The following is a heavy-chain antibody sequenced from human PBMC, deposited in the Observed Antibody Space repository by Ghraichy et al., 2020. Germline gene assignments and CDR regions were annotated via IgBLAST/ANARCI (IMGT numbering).Heavy chain of an antibody. CDR1: GDSIKSPDYY. J-gene: IGHJ3*02. CDR2: IHQSGRT. D-gene: IGHD3-10*01. CDR3: ARRNYYSSGSSYRLLRPFDI. Sequence: SETLSLTCNVSGDSIKSPDYYWGWIRHSPEKGLEWIGSIHQSGRTYYSPSLKGRLSIAVDTSKSQFSLQLNSMTAADTAVYYCARRNYYSSGSSYRLLRPFDIWGQGTLVTVSS. V-gene: IGHV4-39*01.